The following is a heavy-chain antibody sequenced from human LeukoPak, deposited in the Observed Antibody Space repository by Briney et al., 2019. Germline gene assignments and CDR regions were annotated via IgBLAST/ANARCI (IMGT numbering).Heavy chain of an antibody. CDR3: ARRGRGSSEGRNFDY. D-gene: IGHD2-2*01. V-gene: IGHV4-39*01. Sequence: SETLSLTCTVSGGSISSSTYYWGWIRQPPGKGLEWIGNIYYSGSTYYNPSLKSRVTISVDTSKNQFSLKLSSVTAADTAVYYCARRGRGSSEGRNFDYWGQGTLVTVSS. CDR1: GGSISSSTYY. CDR2: IYYSGST. J-gene: IGHJ4*02.